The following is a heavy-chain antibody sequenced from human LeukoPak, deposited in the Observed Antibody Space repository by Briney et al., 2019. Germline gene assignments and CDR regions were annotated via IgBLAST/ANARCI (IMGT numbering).Heavy chain of an antibody. CDR2: MNTNSGNT. Sequence: ASVTVSCRASGDTFTSYEINWVRHAPGQGLEWMGWMNTNSGNTGYAQKFQGRGTLTRNTAISTAYMELSSLRSEDTAVYYCARAGDIVGATNWFDPWGQGTLVTVSS. J-gene: IGHJ5*02. D-gene: IGHD1-26*01. CDR1: GDTFTSYE. CDR3: ARAGDIVGATNWFDP. V-gene: IGHV1-8*03.